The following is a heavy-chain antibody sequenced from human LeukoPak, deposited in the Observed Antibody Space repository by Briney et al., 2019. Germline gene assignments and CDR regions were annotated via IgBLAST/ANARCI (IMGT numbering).Heavy chain of an antibody. V-gene: IGHV3-9*01. CDR2: ISWNSGSI. CDR3: AKEKAGRSSFFDY. J-gene: IGHJ4*02. D-gene: IGHD6-19*01. Sequence: LTCTVSGGSISSYYWSWIRQPPGKGLEWVSGISWNSGSIGYADSVKGRFTISRDNAKNSLYLQMNSLRAEDTALYYCAKEKAGRSSFFDYWGQGTLVTVSS. CDR1: GGSISSYY.